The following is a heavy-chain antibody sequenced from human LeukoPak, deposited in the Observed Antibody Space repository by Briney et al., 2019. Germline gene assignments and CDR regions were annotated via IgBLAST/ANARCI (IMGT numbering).Heavy chain of an antibody. V-gene: IGHV1-69*13. Sequence: ASVKVSCKASGGTFSSYAISWVRQAPGQGLEWMGGIIPIFGTANYAQKFQGRVTITAGESTSTAYMELGSLRSEDTAVYYCARSVRGVIITTRFDYWGQGTLVTVSS. CDR2: IIPIFGTA. CDR1: GGTFSSYA. CDR3: ARSVRGVIITTRFDY. J-gene: IGHJ4*02. D-gene: IGHD3-10*01.